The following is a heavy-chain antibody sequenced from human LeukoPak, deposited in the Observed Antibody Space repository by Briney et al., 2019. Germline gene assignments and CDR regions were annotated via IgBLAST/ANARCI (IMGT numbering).Heavy chain of an antibody. CDR2: ISYDGSNK. CDR1: GFTFSSYA. D-gene: IGHD6-13*01. J-gene: IGHJ4*02. V-gene: IGHV3-30-3*01. Sequence: GGSLRLSCAASGFTFSSYAMHWVRQAPGKGLEWVAVISYDGSNKYYADSVKGRFTISRDNSKNTLYLQMNSLRAEDTAVYYCASPPLDLPFESGLQQLVSHWGQGTLVTVSS. CDR3: ASPPLDLPFESGLQQLVSH.